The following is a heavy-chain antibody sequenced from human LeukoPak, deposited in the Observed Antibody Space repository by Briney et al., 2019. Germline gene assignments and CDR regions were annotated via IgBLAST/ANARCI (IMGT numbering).Heavy chain of an antibody. D-gene: IGHD2-2*01. Sequence: PVKVSCKASGGTFSSYAISWVRQAPGQGLEWMGRIIPILGIANYAQKFQGRVTITADKSTSTAYMELSSLRSEDTAVCYCASLGDIVVVPAELNDAFDIWGQGTMVTVSS. V-gene: IGHV1-69*04. CDR3: ASLGDIVVVPAELNDAFDI. CDR1: GGTFSSYA. CDR2: IIPILGIA. J-gene: IGHJ3*02.